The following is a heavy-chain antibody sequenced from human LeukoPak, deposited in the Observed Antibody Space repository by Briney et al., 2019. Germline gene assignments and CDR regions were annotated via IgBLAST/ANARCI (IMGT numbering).Heavy chain of an antibody. V-gene: IGHV5-51*01. CDR2: IYPNDSDT. CDR3: ARLPLSSSWYNHFDY. D-gene: IGHD6-13*01. J-gene: IGHJ4*02. CDR1: GYSFTSYW. Sequence: GESLKISCKGSGYSFTSYWIGWVRQMPGKGLEWMGIIYPNDSDTRYSPSFQGQVIISADKSISTAYVQWSSLKASDTAMYYCARLPLSSSWYNHFDYWGQGTLVTVSS.